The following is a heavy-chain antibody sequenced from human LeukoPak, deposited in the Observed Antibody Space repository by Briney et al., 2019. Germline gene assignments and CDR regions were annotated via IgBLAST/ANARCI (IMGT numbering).Heavy chain of an antibody. J-gene: IGHJ3*02. D-gene: IGHD3-3*01. CDR3: ARDILDGFFLDGAFDI. V-gene: IGHV1-18*04. CDR2: ISAYNGNT. Sequence: ASVKVSCKASGYTFTSYYMHWVRQAPGQGLEWMGWISAYNGNTNYAQKLQGRVTMTTDTSTSTAYMELRSLRSDDTAVYYCARDILDGFFLDGAFDIWGQGTMVTVSS. CDR1: GYTFTSYY.